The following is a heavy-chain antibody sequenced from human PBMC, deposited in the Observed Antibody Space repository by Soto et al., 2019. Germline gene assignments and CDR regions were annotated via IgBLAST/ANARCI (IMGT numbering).Heavy chain of an antibody. CDR2: ISSSGSHI. Sequence: EVQLVESGGGLVKPGGSLRLSCAASGFNIKTYSMNWIRQAPGKGLEWVSAISSSGSHIYYADAVKGRFTISRDNANNAVXXXXXSLXAXXXXXXYCTRDESASSSSWHDYWGQGTLVTVSS. CDR3: TRDESASSSSWHDY. CDR1: GFNIKTYS. J-gene: IGHJ4*02. V-gene: IGHV3-21*01. D-gene: IGHD2-8*01.